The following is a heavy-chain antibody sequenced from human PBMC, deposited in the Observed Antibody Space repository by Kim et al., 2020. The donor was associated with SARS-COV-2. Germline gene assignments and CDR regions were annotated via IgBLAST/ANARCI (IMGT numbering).Heavy chain of an antibody. D-gene: IGHD2-21*02. CDR3: ATRANCGGDCYSVGGYYYGMDV. CDR2: FDPEDGET. V-gene: IGHV1-24*01. CDR1: GYTLTELS. J-gene: IGHJ6*02. Sequence: ASVKVSCKVSGYTLTELSMHWVRQAPGKGLEWMGGFDPEDGETIYAQKFQGRVTMTEDTSTDTAYMELSSLRSEDTAVYYCATRANCGGDCYSVGGYYYGMDVWGQGTTVTVSS.